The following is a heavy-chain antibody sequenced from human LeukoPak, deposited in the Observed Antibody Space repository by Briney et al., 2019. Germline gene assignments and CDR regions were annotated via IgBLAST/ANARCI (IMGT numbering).Heavy chain of an antibody. CDR1: GVSITSDH. Sequence: SETLSLTCTVSGVSITSDHWSWIRQPPGKGLEYIGYIYYSGSTNYNPSLKSRVTMSVDTSKNQFSLKLSSVTAAATAVYYCARARTSVVSHWYFDPWGRGTLVTVSS. D-gene: IGHD4-23*01. V-gene: IGHV4-59*01. CDR2: IYYSGST. CDR3: ARARTSVVSHWYFDP. J-gene: IGHJ2*01.